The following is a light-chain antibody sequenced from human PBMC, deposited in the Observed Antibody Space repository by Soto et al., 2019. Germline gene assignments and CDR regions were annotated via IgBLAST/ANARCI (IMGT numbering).Light chain of an antibody. CDR1: QSVSRY. CDR3: QQRRDWPPT. V-gene: IGKV3-11*01. Sequence: EIVLTQSPATLSLSPGERATLSCRASQSVSRYLAWYQQIPGQAPRLLIYNASNRATGIPARFSGSGSGTDFTRTISSLEPEDFAVYYCQQRRDWPPTFGQGTRLEIK. CDR2: NAS. J-gene: IGKJ5*01.